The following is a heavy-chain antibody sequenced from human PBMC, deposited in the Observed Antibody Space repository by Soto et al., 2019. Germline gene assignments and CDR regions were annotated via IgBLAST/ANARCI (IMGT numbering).Heavy chain of an antibody. D-gene: IGHD2-2*01. Sequence: VESGGEVQQPGGSLRLSCAASGFTFSTSEMSWVRQAPGKGLEWISHISSSGGTTYYADSVKGRFTISRDNPKNTLYLQMNSLSAEVTAVYYCAKGFWDIVLVPWPLDPWGQGTLVTVSS. CDR2: ISSSGGTT. CDR1: GFTFSTSE. CDR3: AKGFWDIVLVPWPLDP. V-gene: IGHV3-23*04. J-gene: IGHJ5*02.